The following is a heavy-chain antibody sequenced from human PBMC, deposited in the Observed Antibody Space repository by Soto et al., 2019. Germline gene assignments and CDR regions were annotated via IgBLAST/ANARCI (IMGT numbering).Heavy chain of an antibody. CDR3: AKNRPPPSTGPIDY. CDR2: ISYDGSNK. D-gene: IGHD4-17*01. V-gene: IGHV3-30*18. J-gene: IGHJ4*02. Sequence: LRLSCAASGFTFSIYGMHWVRQAPGKGLEWVAVISYDGSNKNYADSVKGRFTISRDNSKNTLYLQMNSLRAEDTAVYYCAKNRPPPSTGPIDYWGQGTLVTVSS. CDR1: GFTFSIYG.